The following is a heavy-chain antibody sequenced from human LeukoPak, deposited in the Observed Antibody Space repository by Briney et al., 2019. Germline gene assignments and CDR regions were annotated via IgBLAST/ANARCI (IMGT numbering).Heavy chain of an antibody. CDR2: ISGSGGST. Sequence: GGSLRLSCAASGFTFSSYAMSWVRQTPGKGLEWVSAISGSGGSTYYADSVKGRFTISRDNSKNTLYLQMNSLRAEDTAVYYCAKGGDYDILTGYYYYFDYWGQGTLVTVSS. J-gene: IGHJ4*02. V-gene: IGHV3-23*01. CDR1: GFTFSSYA. CDR3: AKGGDYDILTGYYYYFDY. D-gene: IGHD3-9*01.